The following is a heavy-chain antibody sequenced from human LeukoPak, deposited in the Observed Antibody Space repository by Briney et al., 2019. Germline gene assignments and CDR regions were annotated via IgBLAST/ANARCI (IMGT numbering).Heavy chain of an antibody. CDR2: IKQDGSEK. D-gene: IGHD3-22*01. J-gene: IGHJ3*02. V-gene: IGHV3-7*01. Sequence: GGSLRLSCAASGFTFSRYWMSWVRQAPGKELEWVANIKQDGSEKYYVDSVKGRFTISRDNAKNSLYLQINSLRAEDTAVYYCARDFWYYYDSSGYDAFDIWGQGTMVTVSS. CDR3: ARDFWYYYDSSGYDAFDI. CDR1: GFTFSRYW.